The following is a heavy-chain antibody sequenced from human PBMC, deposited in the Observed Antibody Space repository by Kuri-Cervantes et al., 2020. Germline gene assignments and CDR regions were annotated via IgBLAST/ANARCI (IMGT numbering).Heavy chain of an antibody. D-gene: IGHD3-22*01. CDR3: ATYYYDSSGYSEYFQH. V-gene: IGHV3-74*01. CDR2: INSDGSST. J-gene: IGHJ1*01. CDR1: GFTFSSYW. Sequence: GESLRLCCAASGFTFSSYWMHWVRQAPGKGLVWVSRINSDGSSTRYADSVKGRFTISRDNAKNTLYLQMNSLRAEDTAVYYCATYYYDSSGYSEYFQHWGQGTLVTVSS.